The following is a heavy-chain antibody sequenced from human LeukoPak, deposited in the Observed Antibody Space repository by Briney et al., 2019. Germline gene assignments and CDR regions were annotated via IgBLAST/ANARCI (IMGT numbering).Heavy chain of an antibody. D-gene: IGHD3-3*01. Sequence: SETLSLTCAVSGYSISSGYYWGWIRQPPGKGLEWIGIIYHSGSTYYNPSLKSRVTISVDTSKNQFSLKLSSVTAADTAVYYCARQMVGDYDFWRPNWFDPWGQGTLVTVSS. CDR2: IYHSGST. J-gene: IGHJ5*02. V-gene: IGHV4-38-2*01. CDR3: ARQMVGDYDFWRPNWFDP. CDR1: GYSISSGYY.